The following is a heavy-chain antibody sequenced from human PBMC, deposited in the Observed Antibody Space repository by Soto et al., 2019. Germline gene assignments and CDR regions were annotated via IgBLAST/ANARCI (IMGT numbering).Heavy chain of an antibody. CDR3: AKGQGWSYYYDS. J-gene: IGHJ4*02. Sequence: EVQLLESGGGLVQPGGSLRLSCAASGFTFSSYAMSWVRLAPGKGLEWFSSIGGSGGTYYADSVKGRFTITRDNSKTMLSPHLNSLRAEDRAMYYCAKGQGWSYYYDSWGQGTLVTVSS. V-gene: IGHV3-23*01. D-gene: IGHD2-15*01. CDR1: GFTFSSYA. CDR2: IGGSGGT.